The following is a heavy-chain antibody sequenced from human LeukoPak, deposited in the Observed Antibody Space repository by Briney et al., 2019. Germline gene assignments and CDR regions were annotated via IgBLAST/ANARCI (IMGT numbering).Heavy chain of an antibody. Sequence: SETLSLTCAVSGVAFSNYYWSWVRQSPTKGLEWIGEINHSGYTNYNPSLKSRVTISIDTSKNQFSLMVTSVTAADTGVYYCTRAVAGHPDWGQGSLVTVDS. D-gene: IGHD6-19*01. J-gene: IGHJ4*02. V-gene: IGHV4-34*01. CDR1: GVAFSNYY. CDR3: TRAVAGHPD. CDR2: INHSGYT.